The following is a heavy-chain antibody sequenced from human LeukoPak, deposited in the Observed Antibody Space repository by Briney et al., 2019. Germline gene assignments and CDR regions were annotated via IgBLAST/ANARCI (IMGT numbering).Heavy chain of an antibody. Sequence: ASVKVSCKASGYTFTGYYMHWVRQAPGQGLEWMGWINPNSGGTNYAQKFQGRVTMTRDTSISTAYLELSRLRSDDRAVYCCARDIRGAAAGGGMDVWGQGTTVTVSS. CDR3: ARDIRGAAAGGGMDV. CDR2: INPNSGGT. CDR1: GYTFTGYY. D-gene: IGHD6-13*01. J-gene: IGHJ6*02. V-gene: IGHV1-2*02.